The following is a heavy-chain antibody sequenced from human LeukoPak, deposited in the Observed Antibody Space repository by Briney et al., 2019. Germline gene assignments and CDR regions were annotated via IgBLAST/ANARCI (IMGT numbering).Heavy chain of an antibody. CDR2: ISGSAATT. D-gene: IGHD6-19*01. J-gene: IGHJ4*02. CDR3: ARDQNVVGTFDY. V-gene: IGHV3-23*01. Sequence: PGGSLRLSCAASGFTFSSYAMSWVRQAPGKGLEWVSGISGSAATTYYADSAKGRFTISRDNSKNRLYLQMNSLRVEDTAVYYCARDQNVVGTFDYWGQGTLVTVSS. CDR1: GFTFSSYA.